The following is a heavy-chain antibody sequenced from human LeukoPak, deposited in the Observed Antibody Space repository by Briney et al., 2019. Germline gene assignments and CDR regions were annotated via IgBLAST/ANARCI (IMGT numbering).Heavy chain of an antibody. CDR1: GGSISTYF. CDR3: ARERTGASDI. D-gene: IGHD1/OR15-1a*01. Sequence: SETLSLTCTVSGGSISTYFWSWIRQPPGKGLEWIGYVYYSGSTNYNPSLKSRVTISVDTSKNQFSLRLSSVTAADTAVYYCARERTGASDIWGQGTMVTVSS. V-gene: IGHV4-59*01. CDR2: VYYSGST. J-gene: IGHJ3*02.